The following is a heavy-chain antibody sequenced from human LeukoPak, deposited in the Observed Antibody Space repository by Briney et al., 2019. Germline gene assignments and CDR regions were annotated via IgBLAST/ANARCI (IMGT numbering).Heavy chain of an antibody. CDR1: GGTFSSYA. D-gene: IGHD2-21*01. Sequence: GASVKVSCKASGGTFSSYAISWVRQAPGQGLEWMGWINPNSGGTNYAQKFQGRVTMTRDTSISTAYMELSRLRSDDTAVYYCATRSGGGPHYSDWGQGTLVTVSS. CDR3: ATRSGGGPHYSD. J-gene: IGHJ4*02. V-gene: IGHV1-2*02. CDR2: INPNSGGT.